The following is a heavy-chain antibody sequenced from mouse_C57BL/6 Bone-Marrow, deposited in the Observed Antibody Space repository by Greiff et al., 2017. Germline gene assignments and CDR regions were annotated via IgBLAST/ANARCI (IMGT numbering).Heavy chain of an antibody. Sequence: QVQLQQPGAELVKPGASVKLSCKASGYTFTSYWMHWVKQRPGRGLEWIGRIDPNRGGTKYNEKFKGKATLTVDKPSSTAYMQLSSLTSEDSAVYYCARSIYYDYSWFAYWGQGTLVTVSA. V-gene: IGHV1-72*01. J-gene: IGHJ3*01. CDR1: GYTFTSYW. CDR2: IDPNRGGT. CDR3: ARSIYYDYSWFAY. D-gene: IGHD2-4*01.